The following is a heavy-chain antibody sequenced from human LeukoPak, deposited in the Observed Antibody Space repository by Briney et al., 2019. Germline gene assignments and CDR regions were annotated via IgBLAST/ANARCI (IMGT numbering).Heavy chain of an antibody. V-gene: IGHV3-23*01. J-gene: IGHJ4*02. CDR3: AKRSKYYFDY. D-gene: IGHD1-26*01. Sequence: PGGSLSLSCAASGFTFSSYAMSWVRQPPGKGLEWVSAISGSGGSTYYADSVKGRFTISRDNSKNTLYLQMNSLRAEDTAVYYCAKRSKYYFDYWGQGTLVTVSS. CDR2: ISGSGGST. CDR1: GFTFSSYA.